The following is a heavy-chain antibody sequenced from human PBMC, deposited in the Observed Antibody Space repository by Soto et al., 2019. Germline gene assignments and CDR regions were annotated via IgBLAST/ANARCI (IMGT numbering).Heavy chain of an antibody. CDR3: ASVHRPPATGGGGCYTYS. D-gene: IGHD2-15*01. V-gene: IGHV4-34*02. Sequence: QVQLQQWGAGLLKPSETLSLACAVDGESFSEYYWSWIRQPPGKGLAWIGENNHRGSSNYNPSLKSAVRIVGDSSRNQISLMLASVTAADTGVYYCASVHRPPATGGGGCYTYSRGPGRLVTVSS. CDR1: GESFSEYY. J-gene: IGHJ5*01. CDR2: NNHRGSS.